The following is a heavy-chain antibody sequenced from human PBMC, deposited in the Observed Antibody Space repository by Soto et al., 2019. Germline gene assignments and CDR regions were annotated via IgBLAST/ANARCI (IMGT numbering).Heavy chain of an antibody. J-gene: IGHJ4*02. D-gene: IGHD3-22*01. CDR1: GFTFSSYG. CDR2: IWYDGSNK. CDR3: ARDGRNYYDSSGYFDY. Sequence: GGSLRLSCAASGFTFSSYGMHWVHQAPGKGLEWVAVIWYDGSNKYYADSVKGRFTISRDNSKNTLYLQMNSLRAEDTAVYYCARDGRNYYDSSGYFDYWGQGTLVTVSS. V-gene: IGHV3-33*01.